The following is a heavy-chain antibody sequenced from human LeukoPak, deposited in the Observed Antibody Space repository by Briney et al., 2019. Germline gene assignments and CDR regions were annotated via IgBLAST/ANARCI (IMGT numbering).Heavy chain of an antibody. D-gene: IGHD3-22*01. J-gene: IGHJ4*02. CDR2: ISGSGGST. CDR1: GFTFSSYA. Sequence: GGSLRLSCAASGFTFSSYAMSWVRQARGKGLEWVSAISGSGGSTYYADSVNGRFTISRDNSKNTLYLQMNSLRAEDTAVYCCAKVGSGYYFDDWGQGTLVTVSS. V-gene: IGHV3-23*01. CDR3: AKVGSGYYFDD.